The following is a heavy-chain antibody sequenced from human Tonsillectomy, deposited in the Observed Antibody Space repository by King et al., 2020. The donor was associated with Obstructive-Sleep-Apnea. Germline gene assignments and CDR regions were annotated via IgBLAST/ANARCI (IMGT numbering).Heavy chain of an antibody. Sequence: LQLVQSGSEVKKPGASVRVSCKASGYTFTNYGISWVRQAPGQGLEWMGWISAYSGDTNYAQEVQGRVTMTTDTSTSTAYMELRSLRSDDTAVYYCARDRGFGELRWFDPWGQGTLVTVSS. CDR3: ARDRGFGELRWFDP. CDR2: ISAYSGDT. D-gene: IGHD3-10*01. J-gene: IGHJ5*02. V-gene: IGHV1-18*01. CDR1: GYTFTNYG.